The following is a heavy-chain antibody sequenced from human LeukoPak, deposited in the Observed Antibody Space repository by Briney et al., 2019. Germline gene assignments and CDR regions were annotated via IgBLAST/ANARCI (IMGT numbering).Heavy chain of an antibody. CDR3: AKGTLDIVVVPAAPKVYYFDY. J-gene: IGHJ4*02. V-gene: IGHV3-23*01. Sequence: GGSLRLSCTASGFTFSSYSMSWVRQAPGKGLEWVSSISSSGGNTYYPDSMKGRFTISRDNSKNTMYLQMNSLRAEDTAVYYCAKGTLDIVVVPAAPKVYYFDYWGQGTLVTVSS. CDR2: ISSSGGNT. D-gene: IGHD2-2*01. CDR1: GFTFSSYS.